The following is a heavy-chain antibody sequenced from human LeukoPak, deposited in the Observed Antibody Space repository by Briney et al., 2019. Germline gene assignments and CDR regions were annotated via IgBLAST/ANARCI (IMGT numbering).Heavy chain of an antibody. CDR3: ARGFLYGSGSYLAFDI. CDR1: GYTFTSYG. Sequence: GASVKVSCKASGYTFTSYGISWVRQMPGKGLEWMGIIYPGDSDTRYSPSFQGQVTISADKSISTAYLQWSSLKASDTAMYYCARGFLYGSGSYLAFDIWGQGTMVTVSS. D-gene: IGHD3-10*01. CDR2: IYPGDSDT. V-gene: IGHV5-51*01. J-gene: IGHJ3*02.